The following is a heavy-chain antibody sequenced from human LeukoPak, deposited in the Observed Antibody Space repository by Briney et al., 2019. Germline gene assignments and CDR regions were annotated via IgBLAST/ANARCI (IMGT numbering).Heavy chain of an antibody. CDR1: GYTFTDYY. CDR2: VDPEDGET. D-gene: IGHD3-16*01. CDR3: ATSYTTGNDY. V-gene: IGHV1-69-2*01. J-gene: IGHJ4*02. Sequence: VKACCKVSGYTFTDYYIHWGDQSPGNGLDGMGSVDPEDGETIYAEKFHARDTITSDTSTDTAYMELSSLRSEDTAVYYCATSYTTGNDYWGQGTLVTVSS.